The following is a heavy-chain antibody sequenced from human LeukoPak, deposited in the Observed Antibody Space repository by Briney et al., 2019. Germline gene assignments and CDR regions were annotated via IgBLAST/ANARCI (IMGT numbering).Heavy chain of an antibody. CDR1: GFTVSSNY. Sequence: GGSLRLSCAASGFTVSSNYMSWVRQAPGKGLEWVSAISGGGGYTYYADSVKGRFTISRHNSKNTLYLQTNSLRAEDTAVYYCAKGPRVATWLVYWGQGTLVTVSS. V-gene: IGHV3-23*01. CDR2: ISGGGGYT. D-gene: IGHD5-12*01. CDR3: AKGPRVATWLVY. J-gene: IGHJ4*02.